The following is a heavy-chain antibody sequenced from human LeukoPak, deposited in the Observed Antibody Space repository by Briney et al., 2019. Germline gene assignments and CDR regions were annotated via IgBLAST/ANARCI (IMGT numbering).Heavy chain of an antibody. D-gene: IGHD4-11*01. J-gene: IGHJ4*02. CDR3: AGGSITVTTAFHY. CDR1: GFTFSSYA. CDR2: ISYDGSNK. Sequence: GGSLRLSCAASGFTFSSYAMHWVRQATGKGLEWVAVISYDGSNKYYADSVKGRFTISRDNSKNTLYLQMNSLRAEDTAVYYCAGGSITVTTAFHYWGQGTLVTVSS. V-gene: IGHV3-30*04.